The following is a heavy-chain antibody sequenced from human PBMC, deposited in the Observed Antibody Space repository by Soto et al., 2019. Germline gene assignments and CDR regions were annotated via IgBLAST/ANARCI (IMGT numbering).Heavy chain of an antibody. CDR3: EKHGADYDYVWGSYRYYYYGMDV. V-gene: IGHV3-23*01. CDR2: ISGSGGST. J-gene: IGHJ6*02. D-gene: IGHD3-16*02. Sequence: GVSLRLSCAASGFTFSSYAMSWVRQAPGKGLEWVSAISGSGGSTYYADSVKGRFTISRDNSKNTLYLQMNSLRAEDTAVYYCEKHGADYDYVWGSYRYYYYGMDVWGQGTTVTVSS. CDR1: GFTFSSYA.